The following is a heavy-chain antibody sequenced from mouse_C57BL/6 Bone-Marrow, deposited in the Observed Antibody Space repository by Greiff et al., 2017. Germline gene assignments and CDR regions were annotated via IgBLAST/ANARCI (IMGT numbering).Heavy chain of an antibody. D-gene: IGHD3-1*01. CDR3: ARDFLGNFLFDY. J-gene: IGHJ2*01. V-gene: IGHV2-9-1*01. CDR1: GFPFTSFA. CDR2: IWSGGGK. Sequence: QVQLKESGPGLVAPSQILSITLSVSGFPFTSFAISRVRPPPGKGLEWLGVIWSGGGKNYNSALKSRLSISKDNSKSQVFLKMNSLQTDDTARYYCARDFLGNFLFDYWGRGTTLTVSS.